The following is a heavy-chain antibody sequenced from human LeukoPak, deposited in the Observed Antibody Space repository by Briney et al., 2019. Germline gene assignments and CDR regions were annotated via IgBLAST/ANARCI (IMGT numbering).Heavy chain of an antibody. J-gene: IGHJ4*02. D-gene: IGHD1-26*01. CDR2: INPSGGST. CDR3: TTGAPVGPTSYLTSYAFDY. CDR1: GYTFTSYY. V-gene: IGHV1-46*01. Sequence: ASVKVSCKASGYTFTSYYMHWVRQAPGQGLEWMGIINPSGGSTSYAQKFQGRVTMTRDMSTSTDYMELSSLRSEDTAVYYCTTGAPVGPTSYLTSYAFDYWGQGTLVTVSS.